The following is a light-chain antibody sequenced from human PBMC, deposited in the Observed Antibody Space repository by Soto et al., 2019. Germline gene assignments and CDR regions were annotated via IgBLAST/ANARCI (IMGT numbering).Light chain of an antibody. CDR1: QSVSNN. J-gene: IGKJ2*03. CDR2: DAS. V-gene: IGKV3-15*01. Sequence: IVMTQSPATLSVSPGVRATVSCRASQSVSNNLAWYQQRRGQAPRLLMYDASTSATGMPARFSGSGSGIEFTVIISSLQSEDFAVYYCQQYSNWPLYSFGQGTRLEIK. CDR3: QQYSNWPLYS.